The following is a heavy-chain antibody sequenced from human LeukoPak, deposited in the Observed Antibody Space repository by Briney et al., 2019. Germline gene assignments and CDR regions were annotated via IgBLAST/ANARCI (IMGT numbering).Heavy chain of an antibody. CDR1: GFIFSDYY. V-gene: IGHV3-11*05. D-gene: IGHD6-13*01. Sequence: GGSLRLSCAASGFIFSDYYMSWIRQAPGKGLEWVSYISSTSSYTAYADSVKGRFTISRDNATNSLYLQMNSLRAEDTAVYFCAKATNTATGTPTLAIDYWGQGTLVTVSS. CDR2: ISSTSSYT. J-gene: IGHJ4*02. CDR3: AKATNTATGTPTLAIDY.